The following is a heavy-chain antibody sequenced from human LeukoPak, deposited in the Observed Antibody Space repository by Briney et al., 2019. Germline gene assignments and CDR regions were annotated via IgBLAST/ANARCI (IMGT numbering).Heavy chain of an antibody. Sequence: GASVKVSCKASGYTFISFYMHWVRQAAGQGLEWMGVINPSGGTTAYAQQFQGRVTMTRDTSTSTVYTELSSLRSEDTAVYYCARHSLIGTTPFDYWRQGTLVTVSS. CDR3: ARHSLIGTTPFDY. J-gene: IGHJ4*02. D-gene: IGHD1-20*01. V-gene: IGHV1-46*01. CDR1: GYTFISFY. CDR2: INPSGGTT.